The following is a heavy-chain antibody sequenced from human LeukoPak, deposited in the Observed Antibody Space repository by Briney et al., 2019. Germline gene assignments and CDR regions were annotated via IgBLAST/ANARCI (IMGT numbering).Heavy chain of an antibody. CDR2: IIPIFGTA. Sequence: SVTVSCKASGGTFSSYAISWVRQAPGQGLEWMGGIIPIFGTANYAQKFQGRVTITADKSTSTAYMELSSLRSEDTAVYYCARASSGWYYYYYYMDVWGKGTTVTVSS. J-gene: IGHJ6*03. CDR1: GGTFSSYA. V-gene: IGHV1-69*06. D-gene: IGHD6-19*01. CDR3: ARASSGWYYYYYYMDV.